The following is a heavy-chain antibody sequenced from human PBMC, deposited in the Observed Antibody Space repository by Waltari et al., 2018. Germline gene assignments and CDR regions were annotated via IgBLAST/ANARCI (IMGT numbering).Heavy chain of an antibody. CDR1: XGSFSGXY. CDR3: ARGGPFXFQAFSGYAXXEYYXXX. Sequence: QLQQWGAGLXKPSETLSLTCAVYXGSFSGXYWSWIRXPPGKGLEWIGEINYSGGTNXAPSLKSRXXXSVDASKXXLSLRLTSXTAADSAVXXCARGGPFXFQAFSGYAXXEYYXXXXGPGSLVTVSS. J-gene: IGHJ4*02. D-gene: IGHD5-12*01. CDR2: INYSGGT. V-gene: IGHV4-34*01.